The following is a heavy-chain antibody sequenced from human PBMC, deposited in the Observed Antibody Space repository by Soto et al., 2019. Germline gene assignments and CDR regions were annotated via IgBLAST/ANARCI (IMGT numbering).Heavy chain of an antibody. D-gene: IGHD2-2*01. Sequence: EVQLVESGGGLVQPGGSLRLSCAASGFTLSDYWMHWVRQVPGKALLWVSRISVDGGSTTYADSVQGRFTISRDNARNTLYLQIDTLRADDTAVHYCARAPDQMPIEYWGQGSVVTVSS. CDR2: ISVDGGST. V-gene: IGHV3-74*03. CDR1: GFTLSDYW. J-gene: IGHJ4*02. CDR3: ARAPDQMPIEY.